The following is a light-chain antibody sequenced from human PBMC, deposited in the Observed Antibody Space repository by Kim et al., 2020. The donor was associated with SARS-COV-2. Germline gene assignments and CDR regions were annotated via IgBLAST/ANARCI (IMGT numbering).Light chain of an antibody. J-gene: IGLJ2*01. CDR3: SSYAGSNNV. Sequence: QSALTQPPYASGSPGQSVTISCTGTSSDVGGYNYVSWYQQHPGKAPKLMIYEVNKRPSGVPDRFSGSKSGNTASLTVSGLQAEDEADYYCSSYAGSNNVFGGGTQLTVL. CDR1: SSDVGGYNY. CDR2: EVN. V-gene: IGLV2-8*01.